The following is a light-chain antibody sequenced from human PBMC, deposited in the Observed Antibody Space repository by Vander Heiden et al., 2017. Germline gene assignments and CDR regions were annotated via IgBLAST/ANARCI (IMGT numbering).Light chain of an antibody. V-gene: IGLV1-44*01. CDR2: GYN. CDR3: AAWDYSLNGQA. J-gene: IGLJ2*01. Sequence: QSVLPQPPSASGTPGQRVTVSCSGSSSNIGSNTVTCYQQQPGPAPKLLIYGYNHRHPGVPDRFSCSKSGTSASVAIRGRQSEDEADYYCAAWDYSLNGQAFGGGTKLTVL. CDR1: SSNIGSNT.